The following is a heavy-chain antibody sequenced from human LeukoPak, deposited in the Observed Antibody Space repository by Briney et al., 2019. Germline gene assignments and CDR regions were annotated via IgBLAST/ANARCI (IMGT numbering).Heavy chain of an antibody. J-gene: IGHJ5*02. Sequence: SETLSLTCTVSGGSISSYYWSWIRQPPGKGLEWIGYIYYSGSTNYNPSLKSRVTISVDTSKNQFSLKLSSVTAADTAAYYCARDQISRFDPWGQGTLVTVSS. CDR3: ARDQISRFDP. CDR1: GGSISSYY. V-gene: IGHV4-59*01. CDR2: IYYSGST.